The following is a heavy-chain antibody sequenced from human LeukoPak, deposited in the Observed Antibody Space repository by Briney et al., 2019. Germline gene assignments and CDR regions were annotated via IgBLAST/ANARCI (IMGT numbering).Heavy chain of an antibody. Sequence: GGSLRLSCAASGFTFSSYWMHWVRQAPGKGLVWVSRIDSDGTGTIYSDSVRGRFTISRDNAKNTMYLQMNSLRAEDTAVYYCTREGLDPWGQGTLATVSS. J-gene: IGHJ5*02. D-gene: IGHD2-21*01. V-gene: IGHV3-74*01. CDR3: TREGLDP. CDR1: GFTFSSYW. CDR2: IDSDGTGT.